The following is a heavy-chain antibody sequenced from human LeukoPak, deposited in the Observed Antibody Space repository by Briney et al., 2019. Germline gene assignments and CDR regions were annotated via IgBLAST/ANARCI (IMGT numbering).Heavy chain of an antibody. CDR3: ARKRFIAAGGFDP. D-gene: IGHD6-6*01. CDR1: GGAISNYY. CDR2: IYYSGST. V-gene: IGHV4-59*01. J-gene: IGHJ5*02. Sequence: SETLSLTCTVSGGAISNYYWSWIRQPPGKGLEWIGYIYYSGSTNYNPSLRSRVTISVDTSKNQFSLKLSSVTAADTAVYYCARKRFIAAGGFDPWGQGTLVTVPS.